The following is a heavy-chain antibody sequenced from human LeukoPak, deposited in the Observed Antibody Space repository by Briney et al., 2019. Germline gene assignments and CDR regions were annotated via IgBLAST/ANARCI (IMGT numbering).Heavy chain of an antibody. CDR3: ARDLYGGLDY. V-gene: IGHV4-39*07. CDR1: GGSISSSSYY. Sequence: PSETLSLTCTVSGGSISSSSYYWGWIRQPPGKGLEWIGSIYYSGSTYYNPSLKSRVTISVDTSKNQFSLKLSSVTAADTAVYYCARDLYGGLDYWGQGTLVTVSS. CDR2: IYYSGST. D-gene: IGHD4-23*01. J-gene: IGHJ4*02.